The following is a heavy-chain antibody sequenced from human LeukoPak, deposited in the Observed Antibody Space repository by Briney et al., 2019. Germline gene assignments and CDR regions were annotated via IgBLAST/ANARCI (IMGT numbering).Heavy chain of an antibody. J-gene: IGHJ4*02. CDR2: IYYSGST. D-gene: IGHD3-10*01. CDR3: ARDRSYRLYYFDY. CDR1: GGSISSYY. Sequence: ASETLSLTCTVSGGSISSYYWSWIRQPPGKGLEWIGYIYYSGSTNYNPSLKSRVTISVDTSKNQFSLKLSSVTAADTAVYYCARDRSYRLYYFDYWGQGTLVTVSS. V-gene: IGHV4-59*12.